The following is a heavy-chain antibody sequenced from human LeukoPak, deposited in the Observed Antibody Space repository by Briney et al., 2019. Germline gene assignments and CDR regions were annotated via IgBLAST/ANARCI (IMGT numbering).Heavy chain of an antibody. D-gene: IGHD6-19*01. CDR2: IKQGGSEK. CDR3: VAGKEK. Sequence: GGSLRLSCAASGFTFNNYWMNWVRQAPGKGLEWVAMIKQGGSEKYYVDSVKGRFTISRNNAKKSLYLQMNSLRAEDTAVYYCVAGKEKWGQGTLVTVSS. CDR1: GFTFNNYW. V-gene: IGHV3-7*02. J-gene: IGHJ4*02.